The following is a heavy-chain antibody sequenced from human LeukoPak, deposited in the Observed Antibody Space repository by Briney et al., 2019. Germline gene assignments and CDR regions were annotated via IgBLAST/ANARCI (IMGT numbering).Heavy chain of an antibody. V-gene: IGHV3-30*02. J-gene: IGHJ4*02. CDR3: AKDHSNALLRFGEVIRKTRDGYFDY. CDR2: IRYDGSNK. CDR1: GFTFSSYA. D-gene: IGHD3-10*01. Sequence: GGSLRLSCAASGFTFSSYAMHWVRQAPGKGLEGVAFIRYDGSNKYYADSVKGRFTISRDNSKNTLYLQMNSLRAEDTAVYYCAKDHSNALLRFGEVIRKTRDGYFDYWGQGTLVTVSS.